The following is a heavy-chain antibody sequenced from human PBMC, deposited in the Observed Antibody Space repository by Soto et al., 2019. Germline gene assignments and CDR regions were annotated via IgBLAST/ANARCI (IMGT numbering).Heavy chain of an antibody. CDR2: TKSDGSGT. D-gene: IGHD3-10*02. V-gene: IGHV3-74*03. CDR3: GRNETFVRGFPHQQ. J-gene: IGHJ1*01. CDR1: GFTFSGYW. Sequence: GGSVSLSCAPSGFTFSGYWMHWVRQAPGKGLEWVSRTKSDGSGTTYADSVKGRFSISRDNVKNTVYLQMDSLSVEDTADYYCGRNETFVRGFPHQQWGPGTTVTV.